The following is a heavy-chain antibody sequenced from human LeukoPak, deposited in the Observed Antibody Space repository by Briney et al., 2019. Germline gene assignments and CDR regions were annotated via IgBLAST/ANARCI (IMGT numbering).Heavy chain of an antibody. CDR3: ARPHYDFWSGYYTSPFAFDI. D-gene: IGHD3-3*01. V-gene: IGHV4-4*09. J-gene: IGHJ3*02. CDR1: GGSISSYY. Sequence: SETLSLTCTVSGGSISSYYWSWIRQPPGKGLEWMGYIYTSGSTNYNPSLKSRVTISVDTSKNQFSLKLSSVTAADTAVYYCARPHYDFWSGYYTSPFAFDIWGQGTMVTVSS. CDR2: IYTSGST.